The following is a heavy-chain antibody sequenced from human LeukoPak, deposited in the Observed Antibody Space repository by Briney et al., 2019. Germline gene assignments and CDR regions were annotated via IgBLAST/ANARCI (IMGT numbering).Heavy chain of an antibody. V-gene: IGHV3-9*01. D-gene: IGHD6-13*01. Sequence: GGSLRLSCAASGFTFSNYAMHWVRQAPGKGLEWVSGISWNSGRIGYADSVKGRFTISRDNAKNSLYLQMNSLRAEDTALYYCAKDYSSSWYYFDYWGQGTLVTVSS. J-gene: IGHJ4*02. CDR3: AKDYSSSWYYFDY. CDR1: GFTFSNYA. CDR2: ISWNSGRI.